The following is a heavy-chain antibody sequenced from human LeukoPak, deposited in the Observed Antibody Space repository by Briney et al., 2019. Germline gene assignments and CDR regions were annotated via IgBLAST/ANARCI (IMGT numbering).Heavy chain of an antibody. Sequence: GESLKISCKGSGDSFTNYWIAWVRQMPGKGLEWMGIIYPGDSDTRYSPSFQGQVTISADKSISTAYLQWGSPKASDTAMYYCARRSGGDSSRKFDYWGQGSLVTVSS. J-gene: IGHJ4*02. V-gene: IGHV5-51*01. CDR2: IYPGDSDT. D-gene: IGHD2-21*02. CDR1: GDSFTNYW. CDR3: ARRSGGDSSRKFDY.